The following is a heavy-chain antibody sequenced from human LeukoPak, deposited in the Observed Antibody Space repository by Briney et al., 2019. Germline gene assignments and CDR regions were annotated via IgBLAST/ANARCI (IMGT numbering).Heavy chain of an antibody. CDR3: SGESGDGAFDI. CDR2: IWYDGSNK. CDR1: GFTFSSYG. D-gene: IGHD4-17*01. V-gene: IGHV3-33*01. Sequence: GGSLRLSCAASGFTFSSYGMHWVRQAPGKGLEWVAVIWYDGSNKYYADSVKGRFTISRDNSKNTLYLQMNSLRAEDTAVYYCSGESGDGAFDIWGQGTMVTVSS. J-gene: IGHJ3*02.